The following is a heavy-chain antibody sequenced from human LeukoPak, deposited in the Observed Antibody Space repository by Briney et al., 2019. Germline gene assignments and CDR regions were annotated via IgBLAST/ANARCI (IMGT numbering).Heavy chain of an antibody. V-gene: IGHV1-69*05. J-gene: IGHJ5*02. Sequence: SVKVSCKASGGTFSSYAISWVRQAPGQGLEWMGRIIPIFGTANYAQKFQGRVTITTDESTSTAYMELSSLRSEDTAAYYCARDPSYGRQWLGNWFDPWGQGTLVTVSS. CDR2: IIPIFGTA. CDR1: GGTFSSYA. D-gene: IGHD6-19*01. CDR3: ARDPSYGRQWLGNWFDP.